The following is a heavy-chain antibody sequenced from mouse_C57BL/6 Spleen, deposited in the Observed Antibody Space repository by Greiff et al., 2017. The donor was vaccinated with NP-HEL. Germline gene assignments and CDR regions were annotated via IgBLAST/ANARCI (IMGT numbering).Heavy chain of an antibody. CDR1: GFTFSDYG. CDR3: AIGYDGYMAWFAY. J-gene: IGHJ3*01. D-gene: IGHD2-3*01. CDR2: ISSGSSTI. V-gene: IGHV5-17*01. Sequence: EVHLVESGGGLVKPGGSLKLSCAASGFTFSDYGMHWVRQAPEKGLEWVAYISSGSSTIYYADTVTGRFTISIDNAKNTMFLQMTSLRSEDTALYYCAIGYDGYMAWFAYWGQGTLVTVSA.